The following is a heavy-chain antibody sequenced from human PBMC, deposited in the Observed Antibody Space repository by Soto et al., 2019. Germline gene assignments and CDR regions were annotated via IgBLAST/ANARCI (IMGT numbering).Heavy chain of an antibody. Sequence: SETLSLTCFVFGASISSTYWWSWVRQTPGKRLEWIGQIYHTGTTSYNPSLKNRVTISLDKSNNQFSLRLTSMTAADTAVYYCATLPPRIVVVMTDLPTWGQGTLVTVSS. D-gene: IGHD2-15*01. J-gene: IGHJ5*02. CDR3: ATLPPRIVVVMTDLPT. CDR1: GASISSTYW. V-gene: IGHV4-4*02. CDR2: IYHTGTT.